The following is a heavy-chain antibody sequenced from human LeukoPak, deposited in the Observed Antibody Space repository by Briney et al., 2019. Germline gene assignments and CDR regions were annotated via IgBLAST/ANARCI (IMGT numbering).Heavy chain of an antibody. CDR2: IYPGDSDT. J-gene: IGHJ3*02. D-gene: IGHD3-22*01. CDR1: EYSFTSYW. V-gene: IGHV5-51*01. CDR3: ARRRTQYYYDSSGYNDAFDI. Sequence: GESLKISCKGSEYSFTSYWIGWVRQMPGKGLEWMGIIYPGDSDTRYSPSFQGQVTISADKSISTAYLQWSSLKASDTAMYYCARRRTQYYYDSSGYNDAFDIWGQGTMVTVSS.